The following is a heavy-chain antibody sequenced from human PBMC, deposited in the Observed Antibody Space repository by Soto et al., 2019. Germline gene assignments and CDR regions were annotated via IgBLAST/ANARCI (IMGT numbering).Heavy chain of an antibody. V-gene: IGHV3-7*03. J-gene: IGHJ4*02. CDR3: ARDKVVGPTTLDY. CDR1: GFTFSTYW. D-gene: IGHD1-26*01. CDR2: IKEDGSEK. Sequence: GGSLRLSCVVSGFTFSTYWMSWVRQAPGKGLEWVANIKEDGSEKYYLDSVKGRFTIYRDNAKNSLYLQMNSLRAEDTAVYYCARDKVVGPTTLDYWGQGTLVTVSS.